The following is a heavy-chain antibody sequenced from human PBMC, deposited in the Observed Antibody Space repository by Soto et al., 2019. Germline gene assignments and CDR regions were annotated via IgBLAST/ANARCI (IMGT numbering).Heavy chain of an antibody. CDR3: ARDLANFDY. J-gene: IGHJ4*02. D-gene: IGHD2-21*01. CDR1: GFTFSSYG. CDR2: IWYDGSNK. V-gene: IGHV3-33*01. Sequence: QVQLVESGGGVVQPGRSLRLSCAASGFTFSSYGMHWVRQDPGKGLEWVAVIWYDGSNKYYADSVKGRFTISRDNSKNTLYLQMNSLRAEDTAVYYCARDLANFDYWGQGTLVTVSS.